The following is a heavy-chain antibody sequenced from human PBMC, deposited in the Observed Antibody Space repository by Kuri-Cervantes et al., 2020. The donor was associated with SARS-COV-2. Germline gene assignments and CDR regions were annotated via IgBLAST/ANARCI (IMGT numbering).Heavy chain of an antibody. D-gene: IGHD6-19*01. Sequence: GESLKISCAAPGFTVSTNYMSWVRQAPGKGLEWVANIKQDGSEKYYVDSVKGRFTISRDNAKNSLYLQMNSLRAEDTAVYYCARIPGYSSGWLAFDIWGQGTMVTVSS. V-gene: IGHV3-7*04. CDR2: IKQDGSEK. CDR1: GFTVSTNY. J-gene: IGHJ3*02. CDR3: ARIPGYSSGWLAFDI.